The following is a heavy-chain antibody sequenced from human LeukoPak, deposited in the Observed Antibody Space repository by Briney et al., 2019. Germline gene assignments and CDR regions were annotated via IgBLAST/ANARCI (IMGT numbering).Heavy chain of an antibody. CDR2: INHSGST. J-gene: IGHJ5*02. CDR3: ARRTRYCSSTSCSNWFDP. D-gene: IGHD2-2*01. V-gene: IGHV4-34*01. Sequence: SETLSLTCAVYGGSFSGYYWSWIRQPPGKGLEWIGEINHSGSTNYNPSLKSRVTISVDTSKNQFSLKLSSVTAADTAVYYCARRTRYCSSTSCSNWFDPWGQGTLVTASS. CDR1: GGSFSGYY.